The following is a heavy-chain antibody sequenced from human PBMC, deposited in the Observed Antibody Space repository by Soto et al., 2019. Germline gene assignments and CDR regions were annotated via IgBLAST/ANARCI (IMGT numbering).Heavy chain of an antibody. CDR1: GYTFTSYA. Sequence: QVQLVQSGAEEKKPGASVKVSCKASGYTFTSYAMHWVRQAPGQRLEWMGWINAGNGNTKYSQKFQRRVTITRDTSASAAYMEMRSLRSDDTAVYYCPRDPSNYGMDVWGQGTTVTVSS. V-gene: IGHV1-3*05. D-gene: IGHD6-6*01. J-gene: IGHJ6*02. CDR3: PRDPSNYGMDV. CDR2: INAGNGNT.